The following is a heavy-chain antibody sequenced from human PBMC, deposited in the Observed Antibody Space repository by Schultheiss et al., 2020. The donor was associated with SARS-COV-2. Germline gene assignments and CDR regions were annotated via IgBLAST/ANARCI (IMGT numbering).Heavy chain of an antibody. CDR3: ARAPYNWNYRGRDYYYYGMDV. J-gene: IGHJ6*02. CDR2: INHSGST. CDR1: GGSFSGYY. V-gene: IGHV4-34*01. D-gene: IGHD1-7*01. Sequence: SETLSLTCAVYGGSFSGYYWSWIRQPPGKGLEWIGEINHSGSTNYNPSLKSRVTISVDTSKNQFSLKLSSVTAADTAVYYCARAPYNWNYRGRDYYYYGMDVWGQGTTVTVSS.